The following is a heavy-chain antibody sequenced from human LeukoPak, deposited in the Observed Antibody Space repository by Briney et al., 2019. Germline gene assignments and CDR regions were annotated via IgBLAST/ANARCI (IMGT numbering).Heavy chain of an antibody. D-gene: IGHD6-19*01. Sequence: PGGSLRLSCAASGFTFSSYAMSWVRQAPGKGLEWVAVISYDGSNKYYADSVKGRSTISRDNSKNTLYLQMNSLRAEDTAVYYCARGWRLAVAALFDYWGQGTLVTVSS. CDR1: GFTFSSYA. J-gene: IGHJ4*02. CDR3: ARGWRLAVAALFDY. CDR2: ISYDGSNK. V-gene: IGHV3-30*04.